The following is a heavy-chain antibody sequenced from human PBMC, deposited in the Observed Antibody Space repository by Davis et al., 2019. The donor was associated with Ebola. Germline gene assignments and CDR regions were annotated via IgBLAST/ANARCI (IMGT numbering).Heavy chain of an antibody. J-gene: IGHJ4*02. CDR3: ARDGSGWSSLFDY. Sequence: AASVKVSCKTSGYTFTTYDINWVRQAPGQGLEWMGRIIPILGIANYAQKFQGRVTITADKSTSTAYMELSSLRSEDTAVYYCARDGSGWSSLFDYWGQGTLVTVSS. CDR1: GYTFTTYD. CDR2: IIPILGIA. V-gene: IGHV1-69*04. D-gene: IGHD6-19*01.